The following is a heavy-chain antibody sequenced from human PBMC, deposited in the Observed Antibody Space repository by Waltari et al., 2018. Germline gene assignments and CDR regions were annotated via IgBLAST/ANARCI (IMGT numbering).Heavy chain of an antibody. CDR3: AGGRSVKGGVIDGVAYGSHV. D-gene: IGHD3-16*01. Sequence: QVQLQESGPGLVKHSQTLSLTCTVYGGSISSGNFYWSWIRQTAGKRLEWIGRIYSSGRTTYNPGLKSRLTISADTSKNQFSLNLKSVTAPDTAVYYCAGGRSVKGGVIDGVAYGSHVWGPGTTVTVSS. CDR2: IYSSGRT. V-gene: IGHV4-61*02. J-gene: IGHJ6*02. CDR1: GGSISSGNFY.